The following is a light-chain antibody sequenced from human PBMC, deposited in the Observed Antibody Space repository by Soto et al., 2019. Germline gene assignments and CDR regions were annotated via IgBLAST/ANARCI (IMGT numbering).Light chain of an antibody. CDR1: SSNIGALFG. CDR3: QSYDSRLSTVV. J-gene: IGLJ2*01. Sequence: SVLTQPPSVSGAPGQRVTISCTGSSSNIGALFGVHWYQHLPGSAPRLLFYLNGDRPSGVPDRFSASKSGSSASLAITGLQAEDEADYYCQSYDSRLSTVVFGGGTKLTVL. V-gene: IGLV1-40*01. CDR2: LNG.